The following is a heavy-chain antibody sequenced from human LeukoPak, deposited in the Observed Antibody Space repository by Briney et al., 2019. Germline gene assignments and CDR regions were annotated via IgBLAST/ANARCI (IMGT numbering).Heavy chain of an antibody. CDR3: ARSSHYYDSSDLNWFDP. Sequence: GASVKVSCKASGGTFSSYAISWVRQAPGQGLEWMGRIIPILGIANYAQKFQGRVTITADESTSTAYMELSSLRSEDTAVYYCARSSHYYDSSDLNWFDPWGQGTLVTVSS. CDR1: GGTFSSYA. CDR2: IIPILGIA. D-gene: IGHD3-22*01. V-gene: IGHV1-69*04. J-gene: IGHJ5*02.